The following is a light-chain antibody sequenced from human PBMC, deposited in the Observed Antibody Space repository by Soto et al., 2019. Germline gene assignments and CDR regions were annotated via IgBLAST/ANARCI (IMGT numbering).Light chain of an antibody. CDR3: CLRPGSGHGL. CDR2: EVN. Sequence: QSALTQPRSVSGSPGPSVTICCTATGSDVGDSSHVSWYQLQPGKAPKLMIYEVNNRPSGVPDRFSGSKSGSTASLTISGLQAEDEAEYYCCLRPGSGHGLFGGGTKLTVL. J-gene: IGLJ3*02. CDR1: GSDVGDSSH. V-gene: IGLV2-11*01.